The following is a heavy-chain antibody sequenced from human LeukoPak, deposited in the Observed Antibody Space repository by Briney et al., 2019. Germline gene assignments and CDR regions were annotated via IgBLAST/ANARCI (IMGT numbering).Heavy chain of an antibody. CDR1: GFTFSSYW. J-gene: IGHJ5*02. CDR2: INSDGSST. D-gene: IGHD6-13*01. V-gene: IGHV3-74*01. CDR3: VRDLQRHYLGVAVAGRRRWFDP. Sequence: QPGGSLRLSCAASGFTFSSYWMHWVRQAPGKGLVWVSRINSDGSSTNYADSVKGRFTISRDNAKNTLYLQMNSLRAEDTAIYYCVRDLQRHYLGVAVAGRRRWFDPWGQGTLVTVSS.